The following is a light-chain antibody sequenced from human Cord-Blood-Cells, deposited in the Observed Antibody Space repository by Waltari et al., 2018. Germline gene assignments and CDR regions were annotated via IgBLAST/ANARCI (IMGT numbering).Light chain of an antibody. J-gene: IGKJ2*01. V-gene: IGKV4-1*01. CDR2: WAS. CDR1: QSVLYSSNNKNY. Sequence: DIVMTQSPDSLAVSLGERATINCKSSQSVLYSSNNKNYLAWYQQKPGQPPKLLIYWASTRESWVPHRFSGRGSGTDFTLTISSLQAEDVAVYYCQQYYSTPYTFGQGTKLEIK. CDR3: QQYYSTPYT.